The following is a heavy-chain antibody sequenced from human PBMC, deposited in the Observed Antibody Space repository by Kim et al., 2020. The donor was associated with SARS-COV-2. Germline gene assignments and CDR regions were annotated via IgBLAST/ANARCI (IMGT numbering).Heavy chain of an antibody. CDR2: ISYDGSRE. CDR1: GFTFSSYA. CDR3: ARDVGYCSGTSCYIFEE. J-gene: IGHJ4*02. D-gene: IGHD2-2*01. Sequence: GGSLRLSCAASGFTFSSYAVHWVRQGPGKGLEWVAGISYDGSREYYGDSVRARFTISRDNSDNMLYLQLNSLKPEDSAVYYCARDVGYCSGTSCYIFEEWGQGTLVTVSS. V-gene: IGHV3-30*04.